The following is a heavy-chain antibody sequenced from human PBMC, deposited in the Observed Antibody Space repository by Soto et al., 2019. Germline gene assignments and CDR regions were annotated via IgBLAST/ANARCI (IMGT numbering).Heavy chain of an antibody. V-gene: IGHV4-59*01. CDR1: GGSIRSSF. D-gene: IGHD6-6*01. J-gene: IGHJ4*02. CDR2: IDYTGST. Sequence: QVQLQESGPGLVKPSETLSLTCTVSGGSIRSSFWSWIRQPPGKGLEWIGYIDYTGSTNSNPSLKGRATLSVDTPKNQFSLNLSSVTAADTAVYYCPRGSSSTRAFYYTFDYWGQGTLVTVSS. CDR3: PRGSSSTRAFYYTFDY.